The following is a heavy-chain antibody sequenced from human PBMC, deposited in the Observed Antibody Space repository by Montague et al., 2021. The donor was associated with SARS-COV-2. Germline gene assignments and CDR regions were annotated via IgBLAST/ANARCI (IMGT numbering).Heavy chain of an antibody. J-gene: IGHJ4*02. Sequence: SETLSLTCTVSGGSISSYYWSWIRQPPGKGLEWIGYMYYSGSTNYNPSLKSRVTLSVDTSKNQFSLKLSSVTAADTAVYYCARDFDYGGQGTLVTVSS. V-gene: IGHV4-59*13. CDR2: MYYSGST. CDR3: ARDFDY. CDR1: GGSISSYY.